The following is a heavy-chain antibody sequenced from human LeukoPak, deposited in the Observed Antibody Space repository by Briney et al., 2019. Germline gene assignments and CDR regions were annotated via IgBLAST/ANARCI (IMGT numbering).Heavy chain of an antibody. CDR2: IYPGDSDT. V-gene: IGHV5-51*01. CDR1: GYSFTSYW. D-gene: IGHD2-2*01. J-gene: IGHJ6*03. CDR3: ARHQGYCSSTSCYVYMDV. Sequence: GESLKISCKGSGYSFTSYWIGWVRQMPGKGLEWMGIIYPGDSDTRYSPSFQGQVTISADKSISTAYLQWSSLKASDTAMYYCARHQGYCSSTSCYVYMDVWGKGTTVTVSS.